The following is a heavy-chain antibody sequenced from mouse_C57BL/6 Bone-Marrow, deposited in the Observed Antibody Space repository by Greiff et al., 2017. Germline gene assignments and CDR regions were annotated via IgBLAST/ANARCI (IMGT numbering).Heavy chain of an antibody. CDR2: IDPSDSET. CDR3: ARRGSFDY. V-gene: IGHV1-52*01. Sequence: KSGAELVRPGSSVKMSCKASGYTFTSYWMHWVKQRPIQGLEWIGNIDPSDSETHYNQKFKDKASLTVDKSSSTAYMQLHSLTSEDSAVYYCARRGSFDYWGQGTTLTVSS. J-gene: IGHJ2*01. CDR1: GYTFTSYW.